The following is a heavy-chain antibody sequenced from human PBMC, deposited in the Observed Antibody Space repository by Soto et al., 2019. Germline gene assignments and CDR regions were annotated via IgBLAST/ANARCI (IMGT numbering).Heavy chain of an antibody. CDR3: ARDSRGGVPAAIYYFDY. D-gene: IGHD2-2*01. CDR1: GGTFSSYT. Sequence: ASVKVSCKASGGTFSSYTISWVRQAPGQGLEWMGRIIPILGIANYAQKFQGRVTITADKSTSTAYMELSSLRSEDTAVYYCARDSRGGVPAAIYYFDYWGQGTLVTVSS. V-gene: IGHV1-69*04. J-gene: IGHJ4*02. CDR2: IIPILGIA.